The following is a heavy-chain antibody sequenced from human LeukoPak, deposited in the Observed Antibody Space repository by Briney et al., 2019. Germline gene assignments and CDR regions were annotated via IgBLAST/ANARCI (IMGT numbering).Heavy chain of an antibody. CDR3: TKNDVGDYGT. D-gene: IGHD4-17*01. J-gene: IGHJ5*02. V-gene: IGHV4-39*01. Sequence: SETLSLTCSVSGASISRTTYYWGWIRQPPGKGLEWIGSVFHTGTAYYNPSLRSRVTLSVDTSKNQFSLKMSSVTAADTAVYYCTKNDVGDYGTWGQGTLVAVSS. CDR1: GASISRTTYY. CDR2: VFHTGTA.